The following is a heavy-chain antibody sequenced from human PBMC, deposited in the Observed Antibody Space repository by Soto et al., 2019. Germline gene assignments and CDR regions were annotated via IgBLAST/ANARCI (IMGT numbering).Heavy chain of an antibody. D-gene: IGHD5-18*01. J-gene: IGHJ5*02. Sequence: ASVKVSCKASGYTFTSYGISWVRQAPGQGLEWMGWISAYNGNTNYAQKLQGRVTMTTDTSTSTAYMELRSLRSDDTAVYYCARGSRTWVPDTPPMFDPWGQGTLVTVSS. CDR1: GYTFTSYG. CDR3: ARGSRTWVPDTPPMFDP. CDR2: ISAYNGNT. V-gene: IGHV1-18*01.